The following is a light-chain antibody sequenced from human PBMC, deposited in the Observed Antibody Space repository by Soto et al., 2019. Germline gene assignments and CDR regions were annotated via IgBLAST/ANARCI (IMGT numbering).Light chain of an antibody. CDR3: SSYTPTSTYV. Sequence: QSALTQPASVSGSPGQSITISCTGTSSDIGAYNYVSWYQQHPGTAPKLMISEVSRRPSGVSNRFSGSKSGNTASLTISGLQAEDEADYYCSSYTPTSTYVFGPGTKLTVL. J-gene: IGLJ1*01. V-gene: IGLV2-14*01. CDR2: EVS. CDR1: SSDIGAYNY.